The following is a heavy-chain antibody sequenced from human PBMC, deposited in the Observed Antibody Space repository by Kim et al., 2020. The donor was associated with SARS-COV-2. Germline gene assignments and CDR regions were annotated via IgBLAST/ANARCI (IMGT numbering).Heavy chain of an antibody. Sequence: SRVTISVDTSKNQFSLNLSSVTAADTAVYYCARHQRGYSSSWYLYWYFDLWGRGTLVTVSS. CDR3: ARHQRGYSSSWYLYWYFDL. D-gene: IGHD6-13*01. J-gene: IGHJ2*01. V-gene: IGHV4-39*01.